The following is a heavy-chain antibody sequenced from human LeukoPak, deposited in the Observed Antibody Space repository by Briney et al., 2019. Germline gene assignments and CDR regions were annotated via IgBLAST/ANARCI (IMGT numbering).Heavy chain of an antibody. CDR2: ITTSGDRT. CDR3: AKVMTNSGVEY. D-gene: IGHD5-12*01. V-gene: IGHV3-23*01. Sequence: GGSLRLSCAASGFTFSSSAMRWVRQAPGKRLEWVSGITTSGDRTDYADSVKGRFTISRDNSKNTLYLQMNNLRAEDTAVYYCAKVMTNSGVEYGGQGAVVIVSS. J-gene: IGHJ4*02. CDR1: GFTFSSSA.